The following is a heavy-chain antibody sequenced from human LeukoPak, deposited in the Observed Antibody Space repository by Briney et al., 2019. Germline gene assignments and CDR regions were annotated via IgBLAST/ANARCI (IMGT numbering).Heavy chain of an antibody. CDR1: GFTFSRNW. CDR3: AREVYGVNYFDY. J-gene: IGHJ4*02. CDR2: IKQDGSDK. Sequence: GGSLRLSCAASGFTFSRNWMSWLRQAPGRGLEWVANIKQDGSDKYYVDSVKGRFTISRDNAKTSLFLQMNSLRVEDTAVYYCAREVYGVNYFDYWGRGTLVTVSS. V-gene: IGHV3-7*05. D-gene: IGHD4-17*01.